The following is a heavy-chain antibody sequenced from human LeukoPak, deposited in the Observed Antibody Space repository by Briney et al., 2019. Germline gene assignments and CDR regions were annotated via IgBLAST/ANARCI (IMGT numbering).Heavy chain of an antibody. Sequence: GGSLRLSCAASGFTVSSNYMNWVRQAPGKGLEWVSVIYSGGSTYYADSVKGRFTISRDKSKSTLYLQMNSLSGEDTAVYYCARSPGILGANYFDYWGQGTLVTVSS. CDR3: ARSPGILGANYFDY. V-gene: IGHV3-66*02. D-gene: IGHD1-26*01. CDR2: IYSGGST. J-gene: IGHJ4*02. CDR1: GFTVSSNY.